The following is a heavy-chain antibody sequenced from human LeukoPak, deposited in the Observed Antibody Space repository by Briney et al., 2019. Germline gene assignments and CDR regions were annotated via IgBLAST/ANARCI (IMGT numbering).Heavy chain of an antibody. J-gene: IGHJ3*02. D-gene: IGHD1-7*01. CDR2: ISGSGGST. V-gene: IGHV3-23*01. CDR1: GFTFSSYA. Sequence: GGSLRLPCAASGFTFSSYAMSWVRQAPGKGLEWVSAISGSGGSTYYADSVKGRFTISRDNSKNTLYLQMNSLRAEDTAVYYCAKDPQLELFAFDIWGQGTMVTVSS. CDR3: AKDPQLELFAFDI.